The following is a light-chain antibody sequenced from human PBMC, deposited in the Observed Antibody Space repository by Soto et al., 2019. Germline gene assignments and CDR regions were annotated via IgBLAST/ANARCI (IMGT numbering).Light chain of an antibody. V-gene: IGLV1-51*01. Sequence: QSVLTQPPSVSAAPGQKVTISCSGSSSNIGNNYVSWYQQLPGTVPKLLIYDSNKRPSGIPDRVSGSKSGTSATLGITGLQTGDEADYYCGTWDSSLTAVVFGGGTELTVL. CDR1: SSNIGNNY. CDR2: DSN. CDR3: GTWDSSLTAVV. J-gene: IGLJ2*01.